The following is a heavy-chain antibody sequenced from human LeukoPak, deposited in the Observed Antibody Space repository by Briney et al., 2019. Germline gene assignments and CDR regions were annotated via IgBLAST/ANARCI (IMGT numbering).Heavy chain of an antibody. CDR2: ISGSGGST. V-gene: IGHV3-23*01. D-gene: IGHD4-23*01. CDR3: AKDGTVVTLYYFDY. Sequence: PGASLRLSCAASGSTFSSYAMSWVRQAPGKGLEWVSAISGSGGSTYYADSVKGRFTISRDNSKNTLYLQMNSLRAEDTAVYYCAKDGTVVTLYYFDYWGQGTLVTVSS. J-gene: IGHJ4*02. CDR1: GSTFSSYA.